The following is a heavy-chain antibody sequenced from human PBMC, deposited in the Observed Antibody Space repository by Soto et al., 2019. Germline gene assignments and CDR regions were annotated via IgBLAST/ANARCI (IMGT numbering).Heavy chain of an antibody. J-gene: IGHJ6*02. CDR2: ISTYNSRT. Sequence: ASVKVSFKASGYTFTSHGISWLRQAPGQGLEWLGWISTYNSRTHYAQKVQGRVTMTTDTSTSTAYLDLRSLTFDDTAVYYCARARYCASPSCYKHYYYGMDTWGQGTTVTVSS. D-gene: IGHD2-2*02. CDR3: ARARYCASPSCYKHYYYGMDT. V-gene: IGHV1-18*04. CDR1: GYTFTSHG.